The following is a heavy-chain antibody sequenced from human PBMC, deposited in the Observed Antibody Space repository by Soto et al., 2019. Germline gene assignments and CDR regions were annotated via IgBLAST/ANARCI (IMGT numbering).Heavy chain of an antibody. CDR2: ISHDGGVK. D-gene: IGHD6-19*01. CDR1: GFTFSTTG. J-gene: IGHJ5*02. V-gene: IGHV3-30*18. Sequence: QVHLVESGGGVVQPGRSLRLSCAASGFTFSTTGMHWVRQAPGKGLEWVAMISHDGGVKHYTDSVKGRFTISRDTSNNTLYFQLNSQRPEDTAMYHCAKDLYGAGWYNYFDPWGQGTLVTVSS. CDR3: AKDLYGAGWYNYFDP.